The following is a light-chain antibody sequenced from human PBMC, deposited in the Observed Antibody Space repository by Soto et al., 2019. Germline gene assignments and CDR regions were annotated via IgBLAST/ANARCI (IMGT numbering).Light chain of an antibody. Sequence: DIQMTQSASSLSASVGDRVTITCRASQSISNYLNWYQHKAGKAPSLLIYGASSLQSGVPSRFSGSGFGTHFTLTINSLEPEDFAKYYCQHSYSVPWTFGQGTKVEIK. CDR1: QSISNY. V-gene: IGKV1-39*01. CDR2: GAS. J-gene: IGKJ1*01. CDR3: QHSYSVPWT.